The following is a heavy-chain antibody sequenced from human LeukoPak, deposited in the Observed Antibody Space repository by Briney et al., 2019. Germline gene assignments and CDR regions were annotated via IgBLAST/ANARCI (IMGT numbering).Heavy chain of an antibody. CDR3: ERGRITISQ. D-gene: IGHD3-9*01. V-gene: IGHV4-59*01. CDR1: GGSISSYY. Sequence: SETLSLTCTVSGGSISSYYWSWIREPPGKGLDWIGYIYYSGSTNYNPSLKTRVTISVDTSKTQLSLKLSSVTAAATAVYYCERGRITISQWGQGTLVTVSS. CDR2: IYYSGST. J-gene: IGHJ4*02.